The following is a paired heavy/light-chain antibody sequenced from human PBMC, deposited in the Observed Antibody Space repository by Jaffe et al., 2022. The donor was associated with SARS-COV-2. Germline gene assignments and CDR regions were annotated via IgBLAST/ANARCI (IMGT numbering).Light chain of an antibody. Sequence: SYVLTQPPSVSVAPGQTAWISCGGNNIGSKRVHWYQQKPGQAPVLVVYDVSGRPSGIPERFSGSNSRNTATLTISRVEAGDEADYYCQVWDSNGDHPTWVFGGGTELTVL. CDR2: DVS. CDR1: NIGSKR. J-gene: IGLJ3*02. V-gene: IGLV3-21*02. CDR3: QVWDSNGDHPTWV.
Heavy chain of an antibody. CDR1: GFTFSTYA. Sequence: QVQLVESGGGVVQPGTSLRLSCAASGFTFSTYAIHWVRRAPGKGLEWVAVISYDGSNKYYADSVKGRFTISRDNSKNTLYLQMNNLRPEDTAVYYCARVAVAATWIDWFDPWGQGTLVSVSS. CDR3: ARVAVAATWIDWFDP. D-gene: IGHD6-19*01. J-gene: IGHJ5*02. CDR2: ISYDGSNK. V-gene: IGHV3-30-3*01.